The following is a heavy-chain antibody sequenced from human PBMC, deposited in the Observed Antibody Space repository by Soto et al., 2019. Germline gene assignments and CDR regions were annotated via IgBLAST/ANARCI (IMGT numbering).Heavy chain of an antibody. Sequence: DTPSLTCTSSGGSISSADYYWSWIRQPPGKGLEWIGYIYYSGSTYYNPSLKSRVTISVDTSKNQFSLKLSSVTAADTAVYYCARVRCSSTSCYVDYWGQGTLVTVSS. J-gene: IGHJ4*02. CDR1: GGSISSADYY. V-gene: IGHV4-30-4*02. CDR3: ARVRCSSTSCYVDY. D-gene: IGHD2-2*01. CDR2: IYYSGST.